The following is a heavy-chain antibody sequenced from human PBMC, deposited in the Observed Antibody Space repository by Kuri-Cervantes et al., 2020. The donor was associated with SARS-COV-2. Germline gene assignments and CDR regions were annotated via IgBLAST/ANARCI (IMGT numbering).Heavy chain of an antibody. CDR1: GYTFTSYA. Sequence: GGSLRLSCAASGYTFTSYAMHWVRQAPGQRLEWMGWINAGNGNTKYSQKFQGRVTMTTDTSTSTAYMELRSLRSDDTAVYYRARDRHSMVELPKRYYYYYGMDVWGQGTTVTVSS. CDR3: ARDRHSMVELPKRYYYYYGMDV. V-gene: IGHV1-3*01. J-gene: IGHJ6*02. CDR2: INAGNGNT. D-gene: IGHD1-7*01.